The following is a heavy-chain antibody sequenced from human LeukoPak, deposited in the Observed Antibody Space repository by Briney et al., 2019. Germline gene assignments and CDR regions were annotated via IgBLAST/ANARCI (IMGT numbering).Heavy chain of an antibody. CDR2: ISSSSSTI. CDR1: GFTFSSYS. CDR3: ARVPEGTIFGVLISPYYYYYMDV. J-gene: IGHJ6*03. D-gene: IGHD3-3*01. Sequence: PGGSLRLSCAVSGFTFSSYSMNWVRHAPGKGLEWVSSISSSSSTIYYAASVKGRFTISRDNAKNSLYLQMNSLRAEDTAVYYCARVPEGTIFGVLISPYYYYYMDVWGKGTTVTVSS. V-gene: IGHV3-48*01.